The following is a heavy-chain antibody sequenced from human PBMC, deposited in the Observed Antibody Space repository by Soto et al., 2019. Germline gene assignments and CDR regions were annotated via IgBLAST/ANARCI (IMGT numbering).Heavy chain of an antibody. CDR2: IYYSGST. CDR1: GGSISSGDYY. J-gene: IGHJ5*02. CDR3: ARHTVHYNWFDP. V-gene: IGHV4-30-4*01. Sequence: SETLSLTCTVSGGSISSGDYYWSWIRQPPGKGLEWIGYIYYSGSTYYNPSLKSRVTISVDTSKNQFSLKLSSVTAADTAVYYCARHTVHYNWFDPWGQGTLVTVSS. D-gene: IGHD4-4*01.